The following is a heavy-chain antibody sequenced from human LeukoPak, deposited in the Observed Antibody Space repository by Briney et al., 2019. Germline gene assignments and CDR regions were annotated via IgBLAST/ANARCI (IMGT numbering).Heavy chain of an antibody. Sequence: SETLSLTCTVSGGSITSYYWSWIRQPAGKGLEWIGRIYTSGTTNYNPSLKSRVTMSVDTSKNQFSLNLTSVTAADTAVYYCARRSKAVAGLAFDIWGRGTMVTVSS. CDR1: GGSITSYY. D-gene: IGHD6-19*01. CDR3: ARRSKAVAGLAFDI. CDR2: IYTSGTT. V-gene: IGHV4-4*07. J-gene: IGHJ3*02.